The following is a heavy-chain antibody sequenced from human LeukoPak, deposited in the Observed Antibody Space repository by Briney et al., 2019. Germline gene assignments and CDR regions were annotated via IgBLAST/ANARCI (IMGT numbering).Heavy chain of an antibody. CDR3: ARRRVVRVWFGELGYFDY. CDR2: IYYSGST. V-gene: IGHV4-39*01. Sequence: SETLSLTCTVSGGSISSSSYYWGWIRQPPGKGLEWIGSIYYSGSTYYNPSLKSRVTISVDTSKNQFSLKLSSVTAADTAVYYCARRRVVRVWFGELGYFDYWGQGTLVTVSS. CDR1: GGSISSSSYY. J-gene: IGHJ4*02. D-gene: IGHD3-10*01.